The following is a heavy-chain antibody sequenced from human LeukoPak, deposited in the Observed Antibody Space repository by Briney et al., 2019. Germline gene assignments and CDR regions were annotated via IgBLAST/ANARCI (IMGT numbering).Heavy chain of an antibody. D-gene: IGHD3-10*01. CDR2: IYSSGST. V-gene: IGHV4-4*07. CDR3: ARDPGSYLDY. Sequence: SETLSLTCSVSGGFISGNYWSWTRQPAGKGLEWIGRIYSSGSTDYNPSLKSRLTMSLDKSKNQFSLKLNSVTAADTAVYYCARDPGSYLDYWGQGTLVTVSS. CDR1: GGFISGNY. J-gene: IGHJ4*02.